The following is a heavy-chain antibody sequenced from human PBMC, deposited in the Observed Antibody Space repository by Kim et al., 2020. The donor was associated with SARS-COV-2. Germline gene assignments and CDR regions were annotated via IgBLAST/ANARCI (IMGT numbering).Heavy chain of an antibody. CDR2: IYSGGST. CDR1: GFTVSSNY. D-gene: IGHD4-4*01. V-gene: IGHV3-66*01. Sequence: GGSLRLSCAASGFTVSSNYMSWVRQAPGKGLEWVSVIYSGGSTYYADSVKGRFTISRDNSKNTLYLQMNSLRAEDTAVYYCARESEDSNHYYYYGMDVWGQGTTVTVSS. J-gene: IGHJ6*02. CDR3: ARESEDSNHYYYYGMDV.